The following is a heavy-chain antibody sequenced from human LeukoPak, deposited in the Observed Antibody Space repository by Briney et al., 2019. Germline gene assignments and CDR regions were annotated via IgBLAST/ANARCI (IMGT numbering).Heavy chain of an antibody. J-gene: IGHJ4*02. CDR1: GFTFSNYG. V-gene: IGHV3-30*03. CDR2: ISSNGNNK. CDR3: ATDGGPFDN. Sequence: GRSLRLSCAASGFTFSNYGMHWVRQAPGKGLEWLAIISSNGNNKYYSDSVKGRFTISRDNSMDTLYLQMSSLRVEDTALYYCATDGGPFDNWGQGTLVAVSS.